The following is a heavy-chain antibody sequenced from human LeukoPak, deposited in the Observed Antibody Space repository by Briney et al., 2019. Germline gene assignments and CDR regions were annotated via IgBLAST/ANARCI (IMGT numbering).Heavy chain of an antibody. CDR2: IYHSGST. CDR3: ARHIAYCSSTSCYDPTIHPFDY. D-gene: IGHD2-2*01. CDR1: GYSISSGYY. Sequence: SETLSLTCAVSGYSISSGYYWGWIRQPPGKGLEWIGSIYHSGSTYYNPSLKSRVTVSVDTSKNQFSLKLSSVTAADTAVYYCARHIAYCSSTSCYDPTIHPFDYWGQGTLVTVSS. V-gene: IGHV4-38-2*01. J-gene: IGHJ4*02.